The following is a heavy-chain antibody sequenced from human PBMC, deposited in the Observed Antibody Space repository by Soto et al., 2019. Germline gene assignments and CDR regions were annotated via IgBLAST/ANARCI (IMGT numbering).Heavy chain of an antibody. CDR1: GGSFSGYY. CDR2: INHSGST. CDR3: ARGAGTNWFDP. Sequence: QVQLQQWGAGLLKPSETLSLTCAVYGGSFSGYYWSWIRQPPGKGLEWIGEINHSGSTNYNPSLKSRVTISVDTSKNQFSLKLSSVTAADTAVYYCARGAGTNWFDPWGQGTLVTVSS. V-gene: IGHV4-34*01. D-gene: IGHD1-1*01. J-gene: IGHJ5*02.